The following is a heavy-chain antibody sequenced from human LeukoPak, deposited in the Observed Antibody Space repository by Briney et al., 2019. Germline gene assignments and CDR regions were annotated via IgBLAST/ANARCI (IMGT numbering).Heavy chain of an antibody. J-gene: IGHJ5*02. CDR1: GFTYGNYY. Sequence: GSVKVSCKASGFTYGNYYMHWVRQAPGQRLEWMGRINPSGSSTNYEKKFQGRVTVTSEISTTTDYMELSSLRSEDTAVYYCARDNSDTWGWWFDPWGQGTLVTVSS. CDR2: INPSGSST. V-gene: IGHV1-46*01. CDR3: ARDNSDTWGWWFDP. D-gene: IGHD1-26*01.